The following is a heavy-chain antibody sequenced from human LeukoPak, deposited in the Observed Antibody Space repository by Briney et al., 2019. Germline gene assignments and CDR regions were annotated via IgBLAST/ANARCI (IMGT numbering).Heavy chain of an antibody. CDR1: GFTFSSYA. J-gene: IGHJ4*02. CDR3: AKDRNALTYYYGLGSYADY. CDR2: ISGSGDIT. Sequence: GGSLRLSCAASGFTFSSYAMSWVRQAPGKGLEWVSGISGSGDITYYADSVKGRLTISRDNSKNTLYLQMNSLRAEDTAVYYCAKDRNALTYYYGLGSYADYWGQGTLVTVSS. V-gene: IGHV3-23*01. D-gene: IGHD3-10*01.